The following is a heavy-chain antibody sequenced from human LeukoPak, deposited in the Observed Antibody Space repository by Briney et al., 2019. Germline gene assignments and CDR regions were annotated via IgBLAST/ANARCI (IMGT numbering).Heavy chain of an antibody. V-gene: IGHV3-66*01. D-gene: IGHD2-15*01. CDR1: GFTVSSNY. CDR3: AKDTPYRYCSGGSCPWGY. Sequence: GGSLRLSCAASGFTVSSNYMSWVRQAPGKGLEWVSVIYSGGSTYYADSVKGRFTISRDNSKNTLYLQMNSLRAEDTAVYYCAKDTPYRYCSGGSCPWGYWGQGTLVTVSS. J-gene: IGHJ4*02. CDR2: IYSGGST.